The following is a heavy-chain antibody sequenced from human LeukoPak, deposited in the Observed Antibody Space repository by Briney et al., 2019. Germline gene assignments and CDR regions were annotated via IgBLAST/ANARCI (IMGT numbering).Heavy chain of an antibody. J-gene: IGHJ4*02. Sequence: PSETLSLTCTVSGGSISSGDYYWSWIRQPAGKGLEWIGYIYYSGSTYYNPSLKSRVTISVDTSKNQFSLKLSSVTAADTAVYYCAAGGYSSSMDLYFDYWGQGTLVTVSS. CDR1: GGSISSGDYY. CDR3: AAGGYSSSMDLYFDY. D-gene: IGHD6-6*01. CDR2: IYYSGST. V-gene: IGHV4-30-4*08.